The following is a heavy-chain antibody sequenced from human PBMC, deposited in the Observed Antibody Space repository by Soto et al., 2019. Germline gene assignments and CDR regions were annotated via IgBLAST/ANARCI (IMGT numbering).Heavy chain of an antibody. V-gene: IGHV3-23*01. D-gene: IGHD2-2*01. CDR1: GFTFSNYV. CDR3: GKGPPPPSRYFDS. CDR2: ISGSGVST. Sequence: EVQLLESGGGKVPPGGSLRLSCAASGFTFSNYVLSWVRQAPGKGLEWVSAISGSGVSTYYADSVKGRFTISRDNSKKTPFLEMNRPRPEDTAVYYCGKGPPPPSRYFDSWGQGTLVTVSS. J-gene: IGHJ4*02.